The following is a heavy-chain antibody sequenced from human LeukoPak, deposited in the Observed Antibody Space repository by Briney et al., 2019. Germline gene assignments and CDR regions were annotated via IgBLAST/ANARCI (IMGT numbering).Heavy chain of an antibody. V-gene: IGHV3-53*01. CDR1: GFIVGTTY. J-gene: IGHJ3*02. Sequence: GGSLRLSCVASGFIVGTTYLSWVRQAPGKGLECVSVIYSGGCTFYADSVKGRFTISRDNSKNTLYLQMNSLGADDTAVYYCARVPGESFDIWGQGTMVTVSS. CDR2: IYSGGCT. CDR3: ARVPGESFDI. D-gene: IGHD3-10*01.